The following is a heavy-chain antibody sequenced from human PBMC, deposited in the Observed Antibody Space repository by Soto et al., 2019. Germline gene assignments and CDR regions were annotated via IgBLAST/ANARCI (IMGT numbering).Heavy chain of an antibody. V-gene: IGHV1-18*01. D-gene: IGHD2-8*01. CDR2: TSAYNGNT. CDR3: ARVVYCTNGVCPRPSYYFDY. J-gene: IGHJ4*02. Sequence: ASVKVSCKASGYTFTSYGISWVRQAPGQGLEWMGWTSAYNGNTNYAQKLQGRVTMTTDTSTSTAYMELRSLRSDDTAVYYCARVVYCTNGVCPRPSYYFDYWGQGTLVTVSS. CDR1: GYTFTSYG.